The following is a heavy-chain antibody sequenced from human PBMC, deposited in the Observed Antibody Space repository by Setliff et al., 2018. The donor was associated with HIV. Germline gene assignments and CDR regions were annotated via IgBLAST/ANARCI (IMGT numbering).Heavy chain of an antibody. Sequence: SVKVSCKTSGGTFSTYVITWVRQAPGQGLEWMGGMLPILGMGDFAQKFQGRVTITADASTRTAYMELSSLTSDDTAVYYCAGSAHSYSYMGYYYHTMGVWGQGTTVTVSS. D-gene: IGHD4-4*01. CDR3: AGSAHSYSYMGYYYHTMGV. V-gene: IGHV1-69*10. CDR2: MLPILGMG. J-gene: IGHJ6*02. CDR1: GGTFSTYV.